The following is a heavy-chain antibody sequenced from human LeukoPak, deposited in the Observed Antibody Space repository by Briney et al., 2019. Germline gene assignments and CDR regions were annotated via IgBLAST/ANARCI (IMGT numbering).Heavy chain of an antibody. CDR3: ARQRGPVGPHFDL. D-gene: IGHD3/OR15-3a*01. V-gene: IGHV4-59*08. J-gene: IGHJ4*02. CDR2: MSHSGST. Sequence: SETLSLTCGVSGGSIGSYYWSWIRQPPGKGLEWIGYMSHSGSTNSNPSLKSRLNMSVDRSKNLFSLKLTSVTAADTAVYYCARQRGPVGPHFDLWGRGTLVTVSS. CDR1: GGSIGSYY.